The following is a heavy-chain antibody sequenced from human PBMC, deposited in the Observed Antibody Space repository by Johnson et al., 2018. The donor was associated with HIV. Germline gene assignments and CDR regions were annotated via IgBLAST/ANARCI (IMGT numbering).Heavy chain of an antibody. Sequence: VLLVESGGGLVQPGGSLRLSCAASGFTFSSYLMSWVRQAPGKGLEWVANIKQDGSEKYYVDSVKGRFTISRDNAKNSLYLQMNSLRAEDTAVYYCARISGWRDASDIWGQGTMVTVSS. V-gene: IGHV3-7*01. CDR2: IKQDGSEK. D-gene: IGHD6-19*01. J-gene: IGHJ3*02. CDR3: ARISGWRDASDI. CDR1: GFTFSSYL.